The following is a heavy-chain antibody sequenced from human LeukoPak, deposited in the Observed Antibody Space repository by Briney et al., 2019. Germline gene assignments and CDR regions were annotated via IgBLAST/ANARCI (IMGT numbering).Heavy chain of an antibody. V-gene: IGHV4-39*01. CDR1: LGSISNTSYY. J-gene: IGHJ5*02. Sequence: SETLSLTCTVSLGSISNTSYYWRGIRQPPGKGLEWIGSIYHSGSTYYNPSLKSRVTISVDTSKSQFSLKLSSVTAADTAVYYCAPDRSSTRCYWKAWFYPWGQGTLVTVSS. D-gene: IGHD2-2*01. CDR2: IYHSGST. CDR3: APDRSSTRCYWKAWFYP.